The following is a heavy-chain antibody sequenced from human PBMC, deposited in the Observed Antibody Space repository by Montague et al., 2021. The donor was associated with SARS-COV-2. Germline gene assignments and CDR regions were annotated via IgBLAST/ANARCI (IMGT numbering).Heavy chain of an antibody. J-gene: IGHJ6*02. CDR2: IYYSGST. CDR1: SGSINSGGFY. D-gene: IGHD2-15*01. Sequence: TLSLTCSVSSGSINSGGFYWSWIRQPPGKGLEWIGYIYYSGSTYYNPSLESRRTISVDTSKNQFSLNLSSVTAADTAVYYCARWVRGYCNDDSCLARYYYGLDVWGQGTTVTVSS. CDR3: ARWVRGYCNDDSCLARYYYGLDV. V-gene: IGHV4-31*03.